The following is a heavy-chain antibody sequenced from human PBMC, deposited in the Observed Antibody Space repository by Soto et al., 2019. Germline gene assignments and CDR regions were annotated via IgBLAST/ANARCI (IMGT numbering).Heavy chain of an antibody. CDR1: GGSISSYY. D-gene: IGHD6-19*01. CDR3: ARVLRGSGWSYHFDY. Sequence: SDTLSLTCTVSGGSISSYYWSWVRQPPGKGLEWIGYIYYSGSTNYNPSLKSRVTISVDTSKNQFSLKLSSATAADTAVYYCARVLRGSGWSYHFDYWGQGTLVTVSS. J-gene: IGHJ4*02. CDR2: IYYSGST. V-gene: IGHV4-59*01.